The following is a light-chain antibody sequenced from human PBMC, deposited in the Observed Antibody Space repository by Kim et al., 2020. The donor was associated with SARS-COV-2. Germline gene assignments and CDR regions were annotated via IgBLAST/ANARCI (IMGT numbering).Light chain of an antibody. CDR1: SSDVGSYNL. Sequence: QSALTQPASVSVSPGQSITISCTGTSSDVGSYNLVSWYQQHPGKAPKLMIYEVSKRPSAVSNRFSGSKSGNTASLTISGLQAEDEADYYCCSYAGSSTSVFGTGTKVTVL. V-gene: IGLV2-23*02. CDR3: CSYAGSSTSV. J-gene: IGLJ1*01. CDR2: EVS.